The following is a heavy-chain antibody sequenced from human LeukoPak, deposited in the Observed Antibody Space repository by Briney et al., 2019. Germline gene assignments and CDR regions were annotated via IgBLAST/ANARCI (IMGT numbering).Heavy chain of an antibody. CDR3: AREPRGPTGYDSSGRDSFDY. J-gene: IGHJ4*02. Sequence: GGSLRLSCAASGFTFSSYAMRWVRQAPGKGLEWVGVILYDGSMKYYADSVKGRFTISRDNSKNTLYLQMNGLRAEDTAVYYCAREPRGPTGYDSSGRDSFDYWGQGTLVTVSS. V-gene: IGHV3-30*04. D-gene: IGHD3-22*01. CDR1: GFTFSSYA. CDR2: ILYDGSMK.